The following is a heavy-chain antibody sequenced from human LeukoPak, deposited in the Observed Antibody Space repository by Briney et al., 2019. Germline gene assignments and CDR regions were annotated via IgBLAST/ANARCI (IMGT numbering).Heavy chain of an antibody. Sequence: SETLSLTCTVSGGSISSYYWSWIRQPPGKGLEWIGYIYYSGSTNYNPSLKSRVTISVDTSKNQFSLKLSSVTAADTAVHYCAREGIANYGMDVWGQGTTVTVSS. CDR3: AREGIANYGMDV. V-gene: IGHV4-59*01. D-gene: IGHD6-13*01. CDR1: GGSISSYY. CDR2: IYYSGST. J-gene: IGHJ6*02.